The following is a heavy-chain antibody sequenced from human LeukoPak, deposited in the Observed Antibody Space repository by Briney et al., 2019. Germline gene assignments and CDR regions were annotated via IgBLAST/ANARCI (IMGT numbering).Heavy chain of an antibody. V-gene: IGHV4-34*01. CDR3: ARSAAGNLDY. J-gene: IGHJ4*02. CDR1: GGSFSGYY. CDR2: INHSGST. D-gene: IGHD6-13*01. Sequence: SETLSLTCAVYGGSFSGYYWSWIRQPPGKGLEWIGEINHSGSTNYNPSLKSRVTISVDTSKNQFSLKPSSVTAADTAVYYCARSAAGNLDYWGQGTLVTVSS.